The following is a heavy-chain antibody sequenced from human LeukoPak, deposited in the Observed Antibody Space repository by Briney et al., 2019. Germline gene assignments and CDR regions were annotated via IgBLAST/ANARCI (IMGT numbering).Heavy chain of an antibody. J-gene: IGHJ4*02. CDR3: ARDQYSRSWYFVSPGGY. CDR1: GFTFSRYG. V-gene: IGHV3-30*04. D-gene: IGHD6-13*01. Sequence: QPGGSLRLSCAASGFTFSRYGMHWVRQAPGKGLEWVTAISYDGSNKYYADSVKGRFTISRDNSKNTLYVQMDSLRAEDTALYYCARDQYSRSWYFVSPGGYWGQGTLVTVSS. CDR2: ISYDGSNK.